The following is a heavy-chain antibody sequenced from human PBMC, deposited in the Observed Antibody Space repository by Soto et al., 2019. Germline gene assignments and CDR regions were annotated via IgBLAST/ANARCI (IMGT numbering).Heavy chain of an antibody. J-gene: IGHJ6*02. CDR3: AKDSDSSSWAVGMDV. V-gene: IGHV3-30*18. CDR1: GFTFSSYG. CDR2: ISYDGSNK. Sequence: QVQLVESGGGVVQPGRSLRLSCAASGFTFSSYGMHWVRHAPGKGLERVAVISYDGSNKYYADSVKGRFTISRDNSKKTLYLQMNSLRAADTAVYYCAKDSDSSSWAVGMDVWGQGTTVTVSS. D-gene: IGHD6-13*01.